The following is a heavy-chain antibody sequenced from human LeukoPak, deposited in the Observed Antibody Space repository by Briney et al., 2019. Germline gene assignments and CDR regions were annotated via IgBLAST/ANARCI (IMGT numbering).Heavy chain of an antibody. CDR2: INHSGST. J-gene: IGHJ5*02. Sequence: KPSETLSLTCAVYGGSFSGYYWSWIRQPPGKGPEWIGEINHSGSTNYNPSLKSRVTISVDTSKNQFSLKLSSVTAADTAVYYCARDRWGTTVAFDPWGQGTLVTVSS. V-gene: IGHV4-34*01. D-gene: IGHD4-23*01. CDR1: GGSFSGYY. CDR3: ARDRWGTTVAFDP.